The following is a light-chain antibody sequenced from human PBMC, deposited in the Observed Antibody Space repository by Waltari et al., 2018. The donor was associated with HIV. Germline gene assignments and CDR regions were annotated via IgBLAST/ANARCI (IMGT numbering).Light chain of an antibody. CDR1: ASDVGGYHY. V-gene: IGLV2-11*01. CDR3: FSYAGSSYV. J-gene: IGLJ1*01. Sequence: QSALTQPRSVSGSPGQSVTISCTGSASDVGGYHYVSWYQQHPGKAPKLLIYDVNKRPPGVPDRFPGPKSGNTASLTNSGLQTEGEADYFCFSYAGSSYVLGTETKVTGL. CDR2: DVN.